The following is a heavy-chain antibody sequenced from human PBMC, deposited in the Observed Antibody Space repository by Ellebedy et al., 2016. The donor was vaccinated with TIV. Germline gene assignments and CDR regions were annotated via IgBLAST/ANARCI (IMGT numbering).Heavy chain of an antibody. D-gene: IGHD6-19*01. CDR1: GGSFSGYS. Sequence: MPSETLSLTCAVYGGSFSGYSWSWIRQSPGKGLEWIGYIYYSGSTNSNPSLKSRVTISVDTSKNQFSLKLSSVTAADTAVYYCARYPGVAAHYFDYWGQGTLVTVSS. CDR3: ARYPGVAAHYFDY. CDR2: IYYSGST. J-gene: IGHJ4*02. V-gene: IGHV4-59*01.